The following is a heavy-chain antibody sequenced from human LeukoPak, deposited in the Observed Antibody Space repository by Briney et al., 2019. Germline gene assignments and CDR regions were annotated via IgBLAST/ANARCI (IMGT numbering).Heavy chain of an antibody. CDR1: RFTFSVTA. CDR2: VTGDGDST. Sequence: GGSLRLSCVPRRFTFSVTATCCGRQAPGRGLEWVSTVTGDGDSTYYADSVRGRLSISRDNSKNTLSLQMHSLRADDTAMYYCARHLAGWGTVDYWGQGALVTVSS. CDR3: ARHLAGWGTVDY. D-gene: IGHD3-16*01. V-gene: IGHV3-23*01. J-gene: IGHJ4*02.